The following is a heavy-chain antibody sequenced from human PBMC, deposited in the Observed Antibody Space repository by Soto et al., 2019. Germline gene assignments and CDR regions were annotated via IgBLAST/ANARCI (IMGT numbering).Heavy chain of an antibody. CDR3: ARGTYGSGNFLEDFHP. CDR1: GFTFSNYA. V-gene: IGHV3-23*01. CDR2: ISTSGSAT. J-gene: IGHJ1*01. D-gene: IGHD3-10*01. Sequence: EVQLLESGGGLVQPGGSLRLSCAASGFTFSNYAMSWVRQAPEKGLEWVSAISTSGSATYYADSVKGRFTISRDNSKNTLDLQMNSLRAEDTAVYYCARGTYGSGNFLEDFHPWGQGTLVTVSS.